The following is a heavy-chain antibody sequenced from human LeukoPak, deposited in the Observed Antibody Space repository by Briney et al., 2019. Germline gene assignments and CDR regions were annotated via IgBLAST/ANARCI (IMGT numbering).Heavy chain of an antibody. Sequence: PSETLSLTCAVYGGSFSGYYWSWIRQPPGKGLEWIGEINHSGSTNYNPSLMSRVTISVDTSKNQFSLKLSSVTAADTAVYYCARVLTTVVTRWAKAFDIWGQGTMVTVSS. CDR2: INHSGST. CDR1: GGSFSGYY. D-gene: IGHD4-23*01. V-gene: IGHV4-34*01. CDR3: ARVLTTVVTRWAKAFDI. J-gene: IGHJ3*02.